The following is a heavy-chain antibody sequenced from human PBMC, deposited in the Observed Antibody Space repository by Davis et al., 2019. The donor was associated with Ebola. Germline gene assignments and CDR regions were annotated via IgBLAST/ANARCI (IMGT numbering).Heavy chain of an antibody. D-gene: IGHD6-13*01. CDR3: APHSSSVDY. CDR2: IWYDGGTK. Sequence: GESLKISCAASGFTFSTYGMHWVRQAPGKGLEWVAVIWYDGGTKYYADSVKGRFTISRDNSKNTLYLQMNGLRAEDTAVYYCAPHSSSVDYWGQGTLVTVSS. CDR1: GFTFSTYG. V-gene: IGHV3-33*01. J-gene: IGHJ4*02.